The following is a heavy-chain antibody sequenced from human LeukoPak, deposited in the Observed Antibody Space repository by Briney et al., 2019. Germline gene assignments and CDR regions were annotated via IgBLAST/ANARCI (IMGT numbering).Heavy chain of an antibody. D-gene: IGHD4-17*01. CDR3: AGTEDYGDYELDYFDY. CDR2: IYYSGST. J-gene: IGHJ4*02. Sequence: SETLSLTCTVSGGSISSYYWSWIRQPPGKGLEWIGYIYYSGSTNYNPSLKSRVTISVDTSKNQFSLKLSSVTAADTAVYYCAGTEDYGDYELDYFDYWGQGTLVTVSS. V-gene: IGHV4-59*01. CDR1: GGSISSYY.